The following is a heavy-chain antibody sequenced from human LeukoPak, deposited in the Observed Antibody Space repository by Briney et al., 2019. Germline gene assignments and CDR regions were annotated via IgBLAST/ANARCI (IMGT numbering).Heavy chain of an antibody. J-gene: IGHJ5*02. V-gene: IGHV4-61*03. CDR2: IYYRGGT. Sequence: SQTLSLTCTVSGGSVSSGNSYWSWIRQPPGKGLEWIGYIYYRGGTNYNPSLKSRVTISVDTSKNHFSLKVKSVTAADTAVYYCARVLTFYYGSGSYPFREYNYFDPWGQGTLVTVSS. CDR1: GGSVSSGNSY. D-gene: IGHD3-10*01. CDR3: ARVLTFYYGSGSYPFREYNYFDP.